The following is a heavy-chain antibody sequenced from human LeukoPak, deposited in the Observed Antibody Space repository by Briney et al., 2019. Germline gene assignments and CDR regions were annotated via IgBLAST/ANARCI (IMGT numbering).Heavy chain of an antibody. V-gene: IGHV3-7*03. CDR1: GFMFSSNW. Sequence: GGSLRLSCAASGFMFSSNWMIWVRQAPGKGLEWVANIKEDGSVKNYVDSVKGRFTISRDNAKNSLFLQMNSLRAEDTAVYYCARERYGNYNWGQGTLVTVSS. J-gene: IGHJ4*02. CDR3: ARERYGNYN. D-gene: IGHD4-11*01. CDR2: IKEDGSVK.